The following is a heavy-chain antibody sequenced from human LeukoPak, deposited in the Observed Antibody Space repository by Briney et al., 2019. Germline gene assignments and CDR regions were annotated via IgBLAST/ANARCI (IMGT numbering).Heavy chain of an antibody. CDR3: ARRVVVTGADNAFDI. V-gene: IGHV1-69*05. CDR2: IIPIFGTA. CDR1: GGTFSSYA. D-gene: IGHD2-15*01. Sequence: SVKVSCKASGGTFSSYAISWVRQAPGQGLEWMGRIIPIFGTASYAQKFQGRVTITTDESTSTAYMELSSLRSEDTAVYHCARRVVVTGADNAFDIWGQGTMVTVSS. J-gene: IGHJ3*02.